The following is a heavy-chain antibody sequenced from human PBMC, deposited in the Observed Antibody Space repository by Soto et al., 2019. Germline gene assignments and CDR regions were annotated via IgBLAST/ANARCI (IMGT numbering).Heavy chain of an antibody. J-gene: IGHJ5*02. CDR2: ISDSGDST. D-gene: IGHD6-13*01. Sequence: PGGFLRLSCADSGFTFSSYAMSWVRQAPGKGLEWVSVISDSGDSTDYADSVKGRFTISRDNSKNTVYLQMNSLRAEDTAVYYCASPGIAASGFWFDPWGQGTLVTVSS. CDR1: GFTFSSYA. CDR3: ASPGIAASGFWFDP. V-gene: IGHV3-23*01.